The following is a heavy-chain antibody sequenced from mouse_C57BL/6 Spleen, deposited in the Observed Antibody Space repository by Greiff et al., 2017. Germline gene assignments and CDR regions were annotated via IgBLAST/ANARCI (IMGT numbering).Heavy chain of an antibody. Sequence: QVQLQQSGAELVRPGTSVKVSCKASGYAFTNYLIEWVKQRPGQGLEWIGVINPGRGDTIYNEKFKGKATLTADKSSSTAYMQLSSLTSEDSAVYFCARGYWVDFDYWGQGTTLTVSS. D-gene: IGHD4-1*01. CDR2: INPGRGDT. CDR3: ARGYWVDFDY. J-gene: IGHJ2*01. CDR1: GYAFTNYL. V-gene: IGHV1-54*01.